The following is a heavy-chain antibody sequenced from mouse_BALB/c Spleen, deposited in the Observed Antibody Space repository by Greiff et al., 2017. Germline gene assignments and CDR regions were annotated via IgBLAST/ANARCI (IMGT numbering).Heavy chain of an antibody. CDR2: IDPENGDT. CDR1: GFNIKDYY. D-gene: IGHD1-1*01. CDR3: NAITTVVAHWYFDV. J-gene: IGHJ1*01. V-gene: IGHV14-4*02. Sequence: VHVKQSGAELVRSGASVKLSCTASGFNIKDYYMHWVKQRPEQGLEWIGWIDPENGDTEYAPKFQGKATMTADTSSNTAYLQLSSLTSEDTAVYYCNAITTVVAHWYFDVWGAGTTVTVSS.